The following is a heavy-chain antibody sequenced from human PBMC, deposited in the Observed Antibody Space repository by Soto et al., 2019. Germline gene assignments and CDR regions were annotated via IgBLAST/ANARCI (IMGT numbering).Heavy chain of an antibody. CDR1: GFTFDNYG. J-gene: IGHJ5*02. V-gene: IGHV3-20*04. Sequence: GGSLNLSCAASGFTFDNYGMTWVRQDPGKGLECVSGINWNGGSTGYADSVKGRFTISRDNSRNTLYLQMNSLRAEDTAVYYCAKDPDPNSGSLNWFDPWGQGTLVTVSS. D-gene: IGHD1-26*01. CDR3: AKDPDPNSGSLNWFDP. CDR2: INWNGGST.